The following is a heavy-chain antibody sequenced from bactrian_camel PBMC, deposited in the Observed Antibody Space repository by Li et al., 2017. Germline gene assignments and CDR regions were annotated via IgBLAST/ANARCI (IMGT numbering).Heavy chain of an antibody. CDR3: AADGRKIDGARWNAEFRYSY. D-gene: IGHD2*01. CDR2: IAINGGT. Sequence: HVQLVESGGGSVQAGGSLRLSCAFDAYTPANVRMAWFRQAPGKEREGVAYIAINGGTDYTYSVAGRFTIALDNAKSTLYLQMTSLKPEDTGIYYCAADGRKIDGARWNAEFRYSYWGQGTQVTVS. CDR1: AYTPANVR. J-gene: IGHJ4*01. V-gene: IGHV3S53*01.